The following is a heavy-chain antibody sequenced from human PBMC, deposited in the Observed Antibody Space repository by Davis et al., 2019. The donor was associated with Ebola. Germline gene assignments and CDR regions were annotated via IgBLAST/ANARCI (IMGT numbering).Heavy chain of an antibody. CDR1: GFTFSSYG. CDR2: ISYDGRNK. J-gene: IGHJ6*02. V-gene: IGHV3-30*03. Sequence: PGGSLRLSCAASGFTFSSYGMHWVRQAPGKGLEWVAVISYDGRNKYYADSVKGRFTISRDISKNTLFLQMNSLRAEDTAVYYCARDRPLDFFFGDYYGMDVWGQGTLVTVSS. CDR3: ARDRPLDFFFGDYYGMDV. D-gene: IGHD3-16*01.